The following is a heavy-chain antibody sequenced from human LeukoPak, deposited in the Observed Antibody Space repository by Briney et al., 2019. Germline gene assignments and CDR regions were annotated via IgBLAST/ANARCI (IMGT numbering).Heavy chain of an antibody. Sequence: GESLKISCKGSGYSFATNWIGRVRQMPGKGLEWMGIIYPGDSDTRYSPSFQGQVTISADKSINTAYLQWSSLKASDTAMYYCARQGFYCGGGSCYSDYWGQGTLVSVSS. V-gene: IGHV5-51*01. CDR1: GYSFATNW. CDR3: ARQGFYCGGGSCYSDY. D-gene: IGHD2-15*01. J-gene: IGHJ4*02. CDR2: IYPGDSDT.